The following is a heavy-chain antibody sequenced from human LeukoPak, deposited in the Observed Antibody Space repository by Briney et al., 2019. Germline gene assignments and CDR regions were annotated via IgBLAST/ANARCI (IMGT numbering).Heavy chain of an antibody. CDR3: AKGAWDLLLNYFDS. J-gene: IGHJ4*02. Sequence: GGSLRLSWAASGFTFSSYGMHWVRQAPGKGLEWVSLMTYDGSEKYYADSVKGRFTISRDNSKNTLFLQMNSLRAEDTAVYYCAKGAWDLLLNYFDSWGQGTLVTVSS. CDR2: MTYDGSEK. CDR1: GFTFSSYG. D-gene: IGHD1-26*01. V-gene: IGHV3-30*18.